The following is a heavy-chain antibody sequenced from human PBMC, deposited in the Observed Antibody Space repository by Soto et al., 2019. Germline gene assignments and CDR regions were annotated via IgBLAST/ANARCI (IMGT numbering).Heavy chain of an antibody. CDR1: GFTFSSYS. CDR2: ISSSSSTI. CDR3: ARYTYYYDSSGYYCFDY. V-gene: IGHV3-48*02. D-gene: IGHD3-22*01. Sequence: EVQLVESGGGLVQPGGSLRLSCAASGFTFSSYSMNWVRQAPGKGLEWVSYISSSSSTIYYADSVKGRFTISRDNAKNSLYLQMNSLRDEDTAVYYCARYTYYYDSSGYYCFDYWGQGTLVTVSS. J-gene: IGHJ4*02.